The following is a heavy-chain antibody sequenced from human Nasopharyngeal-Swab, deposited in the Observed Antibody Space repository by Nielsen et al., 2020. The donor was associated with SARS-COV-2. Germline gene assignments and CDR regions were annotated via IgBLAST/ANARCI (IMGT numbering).Heavy chain of an antibody. CDR3: EKGAYCGGDCYGYFDY. CDR2: ITGSGDYT. CDR1: GFTFSTST. D-gene: IGHD2-21*02. V-gene: IGHV3-23*01. J-gene: IGHJ4*03. Sequence: GGSLRLSCAASGFTFSTSTMSWVRQAPGKGLEWVSAITGSGDYTSYADSVKGRFTISRDNSKNTLYLQMNSLRAEEKEGEEGEKGAYCGGDCYGYFDYWG.